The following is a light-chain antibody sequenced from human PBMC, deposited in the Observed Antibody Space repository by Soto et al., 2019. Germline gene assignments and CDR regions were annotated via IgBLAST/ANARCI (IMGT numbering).Light chain of an antibody. J-gene: IGLJ1*01. CDR1: SSDIGGYNY. CDR3: CSYSTSSTHNYV. CDR2: EVN. Sequence: QSALTQPASVSGSPGQSITVSCTGTSSDIGGYNYVSWYQHHPGKAPQLIIYEVNLRPSGVSDRFSASKSGDTAPLTISGLQAGDEADYYCCSYSTSSTHNYVFGTGTKVTVL. V-gene: IGLV2-14*01.